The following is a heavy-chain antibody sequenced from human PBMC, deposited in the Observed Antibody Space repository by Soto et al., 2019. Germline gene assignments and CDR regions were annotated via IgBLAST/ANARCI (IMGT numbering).Heavy chain of an antibody. CDR3: ARLLRSGSGSYYNPDYYYYGMDV. J-gene: IGHJ6*02. CDR2: IYYSGST. V-gene: IGHV4-39*01. Sequence: PSETLSLTCTVSGGSISSSSYYWGWIRQPPGKGLEWIGSIYYSGSTYYNPSLKSRVTISVDTSKNQFSLKLSSVTAADTAVYYCARLLRSGSGSYYNPDYYYYGMDVWGQGTTVTVSS. CDR1: GGSISSSSYY. D-gene: IGHD3-10*01.